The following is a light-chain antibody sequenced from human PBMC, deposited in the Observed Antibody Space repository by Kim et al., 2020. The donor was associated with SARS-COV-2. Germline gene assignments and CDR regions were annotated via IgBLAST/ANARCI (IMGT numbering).Light chain of an antibody. CDR2: QNN. CDR3: SAWDSSLCAVV. Sequence: RQHTLPPCTGNSNDVGNQESDWLRPHQGHTRKLLSYQNNNRPSGISERLSASRSGNTASPTITGLQPEEEADYYCSAWDSSLCAVVFGGGTQLRVL. J-gene: IGLJ2*01. CDR1: SNDVGNQE. V-gene: IGLV10-54*01.